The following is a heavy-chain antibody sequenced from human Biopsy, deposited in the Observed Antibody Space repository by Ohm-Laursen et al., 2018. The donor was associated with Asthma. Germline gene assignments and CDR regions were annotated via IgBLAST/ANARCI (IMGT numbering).Heavy chain of an antibody. V-gene: IGHV3-NL1*01. CDR1: GFSFSNFA. D-gene: IGHD3-22*01. Sequence: SLRLSCTASGFSFSNFAIHWVRQAPGKGLEWVSVIYSGGTSHTADSVRGRFTISRDYSKNTLYLQMHSLRAEDTAVYYCVKDTYEDDYGYYTFDVWGQGTKVTVSS. J-gene: IGHJ3*01. CDR2: IYSGGTS. CDR3: VKDTYEDDYGYYTFDV.